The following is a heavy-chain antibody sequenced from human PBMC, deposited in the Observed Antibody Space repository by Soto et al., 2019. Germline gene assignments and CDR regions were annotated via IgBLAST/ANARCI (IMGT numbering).Heavy chain of an antibody. V-gene: IGHV3-33*01. CDR1: GFTFSSYG. CDR2: IWYDGSNK. J-gene: IGHJ5*02. CDR3: ARNQPPYCSSTSCYGWFDP. Sequence: QVQLVESGGGVVQPGRSLRLSCAASGFTFSSYGMHWVRQAPGKGLEWVAVIWYDGSNKYYADSVKGRFTISRDNSKNTLYQQMNSLRAEDTAVYYCARNQPPYCSSTSCYGWFDPWGQGTLVTVSS. D-gene: IGHD2-2*01.